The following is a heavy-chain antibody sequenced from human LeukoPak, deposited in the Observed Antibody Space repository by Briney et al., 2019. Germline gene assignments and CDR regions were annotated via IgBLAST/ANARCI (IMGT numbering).Heavy chain of an antibody. CDR2: IRYDGSNK. D-gene: IGHD4/OR15-4a*01. Sequence: GGSLRLSCAASGFTFSSYGMHWVRQAPGKGLEWVAFIRYDGSNKYYADSVKGRFTISRDNSKNTLYLQMNSLRAEDTAVYYCARSSNYYYYYYYMDVWGKGTTVTVSS. CDR1: GFTFSSYG. CDR3: ARSSNYYYYYYYMDV. V-gene: IGHV3-30*02. J-gene: IGHJ6*03.